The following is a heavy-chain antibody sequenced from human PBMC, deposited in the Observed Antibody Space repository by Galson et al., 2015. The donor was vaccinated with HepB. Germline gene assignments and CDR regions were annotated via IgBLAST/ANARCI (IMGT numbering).Heavy chain of an antibody. V-gene: IGHV3-74*01. CDR1: GFTFSNSA. CDR3: ARESFCGGDCYTDAFDI. J-gene: IGHJ3*02. Sequence: SLRLSCAASGFTFSNSAMHWVRQAPGKGLVWVSRINSDGSSTSYADSVKGRFTISRDNAKNTLYLQMNSLRAEDTAVYYCARESFCGGDCYTDAFDIWGQGTMVTVSS. CDR2: INSDGSST. D-gene: IGHD2-21*02.